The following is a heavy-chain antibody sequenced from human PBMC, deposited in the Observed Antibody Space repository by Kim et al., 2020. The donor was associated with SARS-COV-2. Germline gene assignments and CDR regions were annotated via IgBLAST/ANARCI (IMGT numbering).Heavy chain of an antibody. J-gene: IGHJ4*02. V-gene: IGHV3-30-3*01. CDR3: ARSPIPYYGDYKSPFDY. CDR1: GFTFSSYA. Sequence: GGSLRLSCAASGFTFSSYAMHWVRQAPGKGLEWVAVISYDGSNKYYADSVKGRFTISRDNSKNTLYLQMNSLRAEDTAVYYCARSPIPYYGDYKSPFDYWGQGTLVTVSS. CDR2: ISYDGSNK. D-gene: IGHD4-17*01.